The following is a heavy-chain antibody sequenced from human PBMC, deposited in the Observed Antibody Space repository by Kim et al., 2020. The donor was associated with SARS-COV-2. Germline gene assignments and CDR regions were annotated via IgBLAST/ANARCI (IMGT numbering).Heavy chain of an antibody. V-gene: IGHV3-30*04. J-gene: IGHJ5*02. D-gene: IGHD3-10*01. Sequence: GGSLRLSCAASGFTFSSYAMHWVRQAPGKGLEWVAVISYDGSNKYYADSVKGRFTISRDNSKNTLYLQMNSLRAEDTAVYYCARDIEGFGVNWFDPWGQGTLVTVSS. CDR3: ARDIEGFGVNWFDP. CDR2: ISYDGSNK. CDR1: GFTFSSYA.